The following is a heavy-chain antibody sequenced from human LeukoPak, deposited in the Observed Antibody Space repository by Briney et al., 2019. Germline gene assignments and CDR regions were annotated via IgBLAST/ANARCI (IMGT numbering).Heavy chain of an antibody. CDR2: IDPNSGGT. V-gene: IGHV1-2*02. J-gene: IGHJ4*02. CDR1: GFTFTGYY. D-gene: IGHD2-15*01. CDR3: ARNSWYCSGGDCYSADY. Sequence: ASVTVSCKASGFTFTGYYMQWVRQAPGQGLEWMGWIDPNSGGTNYARKFQGRVTMTRDTSISTAYMELRRLRSDDTAVYYCARNSWYCSGGDCYSADYRGQGSLVTVSS.